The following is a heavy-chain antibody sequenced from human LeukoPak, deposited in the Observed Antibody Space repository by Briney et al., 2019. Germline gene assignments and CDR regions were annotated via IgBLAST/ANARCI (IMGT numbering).Heavy chain of an antibody. CDR3: VKGRGEYTSPSFDY. V-gene: IGHV3-23*01. CDR1: GFTFSSYA. D-gene: IGHD2-2*01. J-gene: IGHJ4*02. Sequence: PGGSLRLSCAASGFTFSSYAMSWVRQAPGKGLEWVSAISGSGGSTYYADSVKGRFTISRDYSKNTLYLQMNSLRAEDTAIYYCVKGRGEYTSPSFDYWGQGSLVTVSS. CDR2: ISGSGGST.